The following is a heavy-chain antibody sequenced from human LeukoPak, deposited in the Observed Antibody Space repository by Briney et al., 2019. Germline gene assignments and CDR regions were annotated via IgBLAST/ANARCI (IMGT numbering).Heavy chain of an antibody. D-gene: IGHD3-16*01. V-gene: IGHV4-4*09. CDR1: GASISSYC. CDR3: ARLGAASPLSDY. CDR2: ISNSGST. J-gene: IGHJ4*02. Sequence: PSETLSLTCTVSGASISSYCWTWVRQPPGKGPEWIGYISNSGSTNYNPSLKSRVTISEDTSRNQFSLKLTSVTAADTAVYYCARLGAASPLSDYWGQGTLVTVSS.